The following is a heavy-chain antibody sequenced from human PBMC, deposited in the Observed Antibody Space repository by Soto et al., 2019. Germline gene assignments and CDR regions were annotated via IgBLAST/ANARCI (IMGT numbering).Heavy chain of an antibody. V-gene: IGHV4-61*01. CDR2: IYYSGST. CDR1: GGSVSSGRYY. J-gene: IGHJ4*02. Sequence: XESLSLPCTVSGGSVSSGRYYWSWIRQPPGKGLEWIGYIYYSGSTNYNPSLKSRVTISVDTSKNQFSLRLSSVTAADTAVYYCARGATVTTIDYWGQGTLVTVSS. D-gene: IGHD4-17*01. CDR3: ARGATVTTIDY.